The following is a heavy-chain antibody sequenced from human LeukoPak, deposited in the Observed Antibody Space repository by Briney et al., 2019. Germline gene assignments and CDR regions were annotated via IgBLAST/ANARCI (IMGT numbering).Heavy chain of an antibody. CDR1: GFTFSTYW. D-gene: IGHD2-15*01. J-gene: IGHJ4*02. V-gene: IGHV3-7*01. Sequence: PGGSLRLSCAASGFTFSTYWMSWVRQAPGKGLEWVINIRPDGGEKYFVDSVKGRFTISRDNAKNSLYLQMNSLRAEDTAVYYCARDLSGPSVYWGQGTLVTVSS. CDR2: IRPDGGEK. CDR3: ARDLSGPSVY.